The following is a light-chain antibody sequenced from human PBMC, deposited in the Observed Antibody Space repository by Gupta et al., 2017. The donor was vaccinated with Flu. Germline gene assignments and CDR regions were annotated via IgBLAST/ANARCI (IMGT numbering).Light chain of an antibody. Sequence: DIQMTQSPSSLSASVGDRVTITCRASQGIGNSLSWYQHKPGKPPKSLIYSTSNLQSGVSSRFSGSGSGTDFTLAINCLQPEDSATYFCLQHNAYPPTFGQGTKVEI. CDR1: QGIGNS. CDR2: STS. J-gene: IGKJ1*01. V-gene: IGKV1-17*01. CDR3: LQHNAYPPT.